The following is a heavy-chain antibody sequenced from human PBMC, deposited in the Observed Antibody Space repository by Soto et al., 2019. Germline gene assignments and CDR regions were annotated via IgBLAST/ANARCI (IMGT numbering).Heavy chain of an antibody. V-gene: IGHV3-74*01. CDR2: INSDGSST. D-gene: IGHD3-3*01. CDR1: GFTFSSYW. Sequence: GESLKISCAASGFTFSSYWMHWVRQAPGKGLVWVSRINSDGSSTSYADSVKGRFNISRDNAKNTLYLQMNSLRAEDTAVYYCARDLFLEWSHYYMDVWGKGTTVTVSS. J-gene: IGHJ6*03. CDR3: ARDLFLEWSHYYMDV.